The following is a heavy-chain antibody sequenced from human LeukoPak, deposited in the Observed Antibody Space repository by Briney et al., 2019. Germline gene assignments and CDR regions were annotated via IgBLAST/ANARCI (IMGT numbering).Heavy chain of an antibody. CDR2: IWYDGSSQ. CDR3: AREFGELYIVY. Sequence: PGGSLRLSCAASGFIIGTYGMHWVRQAPGKGLDWVAVIWYDGSSQYYADSVKGRFTISRDNSKNTLYLQMNSLRAEDTAVYYCAREFGELYIVYWGQGTLVTVSS. D-gene: IGHD3-10*01. J-gene: IGHJ4*02. CDR1: GFIIGTYG. V-gene: IGHV3-33*01.